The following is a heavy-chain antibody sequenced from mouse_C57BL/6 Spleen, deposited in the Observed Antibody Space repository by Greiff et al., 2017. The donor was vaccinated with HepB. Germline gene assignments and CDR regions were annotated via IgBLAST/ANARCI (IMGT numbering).Heavy chain of an antibody. D-gene: IGHD1-1*01. Sequence: VQLQQSGAELVRPGTSVKVSCKASGYAFTNYLIEWVKQRPGQGLEWIGVINPGSGGTNYNEKFKGKATLTADKSSSTAYMQLSSLTSEDSAVYFWARWDTTVVGDYWGQGTTLTVSS. CDR3: ARWDTTVVGDY. J-gene: IGHJ2*01. V-gene: IGHV1-54*01. CDR2: INPGSGGT. CDR1: GYAFTNYL.